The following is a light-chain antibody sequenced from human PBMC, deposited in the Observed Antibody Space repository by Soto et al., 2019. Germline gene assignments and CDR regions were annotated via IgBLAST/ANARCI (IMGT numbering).Light chain of an antibody. CDR2: DVS. CDR1: SSDVGGYNY. CDR3: SSYTSSSTPVV. V-gene: IGLV2-14*01. Sequence: QPVLTQPASVSGSPGQSITISCTGTSSDVGGYNYVSWYQQHPGKAPKLMIYDVSNRPSGVSNRFSGSKSGNTASLTISGLPAEDDADYYCSSYTSSSTPVVFGGGTKLTVL. J-gene: IGLJ2*01.